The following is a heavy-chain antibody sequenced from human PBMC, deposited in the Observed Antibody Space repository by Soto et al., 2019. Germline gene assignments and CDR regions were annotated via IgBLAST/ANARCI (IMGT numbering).Heavy chain of an antibody. CDR3: ARAGYCSGGRCYPIDY. J-gene: IGHJ4*02. Sequence: ASVKVSCKASGYTFTSYYMHWVRQAPGQGLEWMGIINPSGGSTSYAQKFQGRVTMTRDTSTSTVYMELSSLRSEDTAVYYCARAGYCSGGRCYPIDYWGQGTLVTVSS. CDR2: INPSGGST. V-gene: IGHV1-46*01. D-gene: IGHD2-15*01. CDR1: GYTFTSYY.